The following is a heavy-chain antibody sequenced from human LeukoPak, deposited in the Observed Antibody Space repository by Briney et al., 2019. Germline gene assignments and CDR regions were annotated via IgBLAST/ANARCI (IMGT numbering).Heavy chain of an antibody. CDR1: GFTFSSYW. CDR2: INSDGSST. Sequence: GGSLRLSCAASGFTFSSYWMHWVRQAPGKGLVWVSRINSDGSSTSYADSVKGRFTISRDDAKNTLYLQMNSLRAEDTAVYYCARRAGAYSHPYDYWGQGTLVTVSS. CDR3: ARRAGAYSHPYDY. D-gene: IGHD4/OR15-4a*01. J-gene: IGHJ4*02. V-gene: IGHV3-74*01.